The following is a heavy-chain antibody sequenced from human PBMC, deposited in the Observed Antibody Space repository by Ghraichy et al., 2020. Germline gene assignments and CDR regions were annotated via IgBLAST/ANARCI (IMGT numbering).Heavy chain of an antibody. D-gene: IGHD1-26*01. CDR3: AKEGSLSGSYVKYFQE. CDR1: GFTFQRYA. J-gene: IGHJ1*01. V-gene: IGHV3-23*01. CDR2: ISGSGTYT. Sequence: GSLRLSCGASGFTFQRYAMSWVRQAPGKGLEWVSAISGSGTYTYYADSVQGRFTISRDNSKNTLYVQMNSLRAEDTAVYYCAKEGSLSGSYVKYFQEWGQGALVTVSS.